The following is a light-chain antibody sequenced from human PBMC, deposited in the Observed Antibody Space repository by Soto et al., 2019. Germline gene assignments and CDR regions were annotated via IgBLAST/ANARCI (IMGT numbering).Light chain of an antibody. V-gene: IGKV3-20*01. CDR3: QQYGSSPLT. CDR2: GAS. Sequence: EIVLTQSPGTLSLSLGERATLSCRASQSVSSSYLAWYQQKPGQAPRLLIYGASSRATGIPDRFSGSGSGTDFTLTISRLEPEDFAVYYCQQYGSSPLTFGGGTKVDIK. CDR1: QSVSSSY. J-gene: IGKJ4*01.